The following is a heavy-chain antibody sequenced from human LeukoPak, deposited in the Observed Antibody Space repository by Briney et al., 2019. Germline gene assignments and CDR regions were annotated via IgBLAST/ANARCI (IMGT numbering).Heavy chain of an antibody. V-gene: IGHV1-46*01. J-gene: IGHJ4*02. CDR2: INPSGGST. CDR3: ARADSSGWYDY. CDR1: GYTFTNYY. D-gene: IGHD6-19*01. Sequence: ASVKVSCKASGYTFTNYYMHWVRQAPGQGLVWMGIINPSGGSTNYAQEFQGRVTMTRDTSTSTVYMELSSLRSEDTALYYCARADSSGWYDYWGQGTLVTVSS.